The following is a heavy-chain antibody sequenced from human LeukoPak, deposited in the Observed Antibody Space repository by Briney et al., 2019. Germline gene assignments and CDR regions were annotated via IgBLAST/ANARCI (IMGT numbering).Heavy chain of an antibody. D-gene: IGHD3-3*01. V-gene: IGHV1-18*01. Sequence: GASVKVSCKASGYTFTSYGISWVRQAPGQGLGWMGWISAYNGNTNYAQKLQGRVIMTTDTFTSTAYMELRSLRSDDTAVYYCARDGDSAYYDFWSGYFLNWFDPWGQGTLVTVSS. CDR1: GYTFTSYG. CDR3: ARDGDSAYYDFWSGYFLNWFDP. J-gene: IGHJ5*02. CDR2: ISAYNGNT.